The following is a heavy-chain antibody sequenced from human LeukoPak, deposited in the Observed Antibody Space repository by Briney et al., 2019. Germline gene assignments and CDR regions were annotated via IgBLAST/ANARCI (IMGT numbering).Heavy chain of an antibody. D-gene: IGHD2-15*01. J-gene: IGHJ5*02. CDR3: ARDAGYCSGGSCYYH. Sequence: PGGSLRLSCAASGFTFSSHWMSWVRQAPGKGLEWLANIKQDGGEKYYVDSVKGRFTISRDNAKNSLYLQMNSLRAEDTAVYYCARDAGYCSGGSCYYHWGQGPLDTVSS. CDR1: GFTFSSHW. V-gene: IGHV3-7*01. CDR2: IKQDGGEK.